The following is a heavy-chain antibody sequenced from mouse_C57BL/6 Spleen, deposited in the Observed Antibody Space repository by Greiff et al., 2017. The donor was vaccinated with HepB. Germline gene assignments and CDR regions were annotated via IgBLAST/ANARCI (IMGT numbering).Heavy chain of an antibody. CDR3: AREMGGGYYAMDY. CDR1: GYTFTSYW. D-gene: IGHD2-3*01. CDR2: IYPGSGST. J-gene: IGHJ4*01. Sequence: QVQLKQPGAELVKPGASVKMSCKASGYTFTSYWITWVKQRPGQGLEWIGDIYPGSGSTNYNEKFKSKATLTVDTSSSTAYMQLSSLTSEDSAVYYCAREMGGGYYAMDYWGQGTSVTVSS. V-gene: IGHV1-55*01.